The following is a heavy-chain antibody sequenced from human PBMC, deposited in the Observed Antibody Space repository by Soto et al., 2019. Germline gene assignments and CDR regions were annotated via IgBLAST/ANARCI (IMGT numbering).Heavy chain of an antibody. D-gene: IGHD2-15*01. CDR3: AKGVVAAEASHYYYYYGMDV. Sequence: EVQLLESGGGLVQPGGSLRLSCAASGFTFSSYAMSWVRQAPGKGLEWVSVIGGSGGSTYYADSVKGRFTISRDNSKNTLYLQMNSLRVEDTAVYYCAKGVVAAEASHYYYYYGMDVWGQGTTVTVSS. J-gene: IGHJ6*02. V-gene: IGHV3-23*01. CDR2: IGGSGGST. CDR1: GFTFSSYA.